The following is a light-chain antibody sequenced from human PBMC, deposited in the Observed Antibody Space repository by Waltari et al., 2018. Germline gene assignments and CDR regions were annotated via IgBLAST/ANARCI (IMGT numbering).Light chain of an antibody. CDR2: NVS. CDR1: SSDVGGYNY. Sequence: QSALTQPASVSGSPGQSITISCTGTSSDVGGYNYVSWYRQHPGKAPKLMIYNVSNRPSGVSNRFSGSKSGNTASRAISGLQAEDEADYYCSSYTTNTTVVFGGGTKLTVL. CDR3: SSYTTNTTVV. V-gene: IGLV2-14*03. J-gene: IGLJ2*01.